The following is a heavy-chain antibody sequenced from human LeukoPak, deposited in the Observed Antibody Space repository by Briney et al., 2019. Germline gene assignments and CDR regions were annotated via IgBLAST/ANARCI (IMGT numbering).Heavy chain of an antibody. J-gene: IGHJ6*03. CDR1: GYSISSGYY. CDR3: ARGWAYYYYYYMDV. D-gene: IGHD3-16*01. Sequence: PSETLSLTCTVSGYSISSGYYWGWIRQPPGKGLEWIGYVYYSGSTNYNPSLKSRVTISVDTSKNQFSLKLSSVTAADTAVYYCARGWAYYYYYYMDVWGKGTTVTVSS. V-gene: IGHV4-38-2*02. CDR2: VYYSGST.